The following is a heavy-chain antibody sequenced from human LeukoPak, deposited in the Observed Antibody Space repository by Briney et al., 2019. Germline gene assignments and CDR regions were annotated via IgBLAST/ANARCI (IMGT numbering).Heavy chain of an antibody. V-gene: IGHV3-48*01. D-gene: IGHD1-26*01. CDR2: ISSSSSTI. Sequence: GGSLRLSCAASGFTFSSYSMNWVRQAPGKGLEWVSYISSSSSTIYYADSVKGRFTISRDNAKNSLYVQMNILRAEDTAVYYCARFRSGSYFDYWGQGTLVTVSS. CDR1: GFTFSSYS. J-gene: IGHJ4*02. CDR3: ARFRSGSYFDY.